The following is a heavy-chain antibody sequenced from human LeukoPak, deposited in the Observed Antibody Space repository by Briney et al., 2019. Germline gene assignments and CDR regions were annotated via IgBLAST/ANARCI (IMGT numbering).Heavy chain of an antibody. D-gene: IGHD6-19*01. CDR1: GGSISSSSYY. J-gene: IGHJ4*02. CDR2: IYYSGST. Sequence: SETLSLTCTVSGGSISSSSYYWGWIRQPPGKGLEWIGSIYYSGSTYYNPSLKSRVTISVDTSKNQFSLKLSSVTAADTAVYYCARAGIAVAGPIDYWGQGTLVTVSS. CDR3: ARAGIAVAGPIDY. V-gene: IGHV4-39*01.